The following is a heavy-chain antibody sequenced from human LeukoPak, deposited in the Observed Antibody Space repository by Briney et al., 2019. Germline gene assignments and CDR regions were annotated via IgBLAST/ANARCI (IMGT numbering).Heavy chain of an antibody. V-gene: IGHV4-39*02. D-gene: IGHD3-3*01. CDR1: GGSINSGSHY. J-gene: IGHJ4*02. CDR2: IYYTGKT. CDR3: ARGLGYDFWSGYYAQDY. Sequence: SETLSLTCTVSGGSINSGSHYWGWLRQPPGKGLEWIGSIYYTGKTYYNPSLKSRATMSVDTSKNHFSLTLSSVTAADTAVYYCARGLGYDFWSGYYAQDYWGQGTLVTVSS.